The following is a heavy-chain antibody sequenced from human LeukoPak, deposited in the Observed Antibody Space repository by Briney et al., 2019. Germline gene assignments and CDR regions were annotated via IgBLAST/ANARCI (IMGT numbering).Heavy chain of an antibody. J-gene: IGHJ4*02. D-gene: IGHD5/OR15-5a*01. V-gene: IGHV1-69*05. CDR2: IIPIFGTA. Sequence: GASVKVSCKASGGTFSSYAISWVRQAPGQGLEWMGGIIPIFGTANYAQKFQGRVTMTRDTSTATVYMELSSLRSDDTAVYYCATSGDLVSTGLFDYWGQGTLVTVSS. CDR3: ATSGDLVSTGLFDY. CDR1: GGTFSSYA.